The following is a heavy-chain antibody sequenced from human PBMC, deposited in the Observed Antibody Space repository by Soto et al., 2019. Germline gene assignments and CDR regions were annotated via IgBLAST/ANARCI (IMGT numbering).Heavy chain of an antibody. D-gene: IGHD6-19*01. CDR3: ARAVAVPADFDY. J-gene: IGHJ4*02. V-gene: IGHV1-58*01. CDR1: GFTFTSSA. CDR2: IAVGSGNT. Sequence: KVSCKASGFTFTSSAVQWVRQARGQRLEWIGWIAVGSGNTNYAQKFQERVTITMDMSTRTAYMELSSLSSEDTAVYYCARAVAVPADFDYWGQGTLVTVSS.